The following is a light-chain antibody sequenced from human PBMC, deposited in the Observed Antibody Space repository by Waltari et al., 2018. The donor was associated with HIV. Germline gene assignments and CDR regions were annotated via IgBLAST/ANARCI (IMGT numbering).Light chain of an antibody. V-gene: IGKV1-9*01. CDR2: AAS. J-gene: IGKJ5*01. CDR1: QGISSY. CDR3: QQLNSYLT. Sequence: DIQFTQSPSFLSASVGDRVPITCRASQGISSYLAWDQQKPGKAPKLLIYAASTLQSGVPSRFSGSGSGTEFTLTISSLQPEDFATYYCQQLNSYLTFGQGTRLEIK.